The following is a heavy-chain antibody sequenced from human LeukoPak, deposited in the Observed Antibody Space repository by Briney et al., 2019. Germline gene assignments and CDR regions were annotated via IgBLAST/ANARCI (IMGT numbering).Heavy chain of an antibody. V-gene: IGHV3-30*04. CDR1: GFTFSSYA. CDR3: AREGRWRLRDSSGYLGY. J-gene: IGHJ4*02. Sequence: PGRSLRLSCAASGFTFSSYAMHWVRQAPGKGLEWVAVISYDGSNKYYADSVKGRFTISRDNSKNTLYLQMNSLRAEDTAVYYCAREGRWRLRDSSGYLGYWGQGTLVTVSS. CDR2: ISYDGSNK. D-gene: IGHD3-22*01.